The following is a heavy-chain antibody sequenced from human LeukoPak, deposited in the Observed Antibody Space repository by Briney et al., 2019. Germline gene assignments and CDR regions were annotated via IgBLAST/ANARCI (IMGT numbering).Heavy chain of an antibody. Sequence: GGSLRLSCAASGFTFGDYDMHWVRQAPGKGLEWVSLIRADGATTRYTDSVKGRFTISRDNSKDSLYLQMNSLRAEDTAMYYCARAVYYSNYLGYWGQGTLVTVSS. CDR3: ARAVYYSNYLGY. D-gene: IGHD4-11*01. J-gene: IGHJ4*01. CDR2: IRADGATT. V-gene: IGHV3-43*02. CDR1: GFTFGDYD.